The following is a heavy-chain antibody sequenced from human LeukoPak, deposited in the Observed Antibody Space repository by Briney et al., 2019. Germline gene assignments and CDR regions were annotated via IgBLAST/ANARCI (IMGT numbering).Heavy chain of an antibody. D-gene: IGHD4-17*01. CDR3: AKGGLTTPSDY. CDR1: GFTFGSYA. Sequence: GGSLRLSCAASGFTFGSYAMSWVRQAPGKGLEWVSAISASGGGTYYADSVKGRFSISRDNSKNTLYVQMNSLRAEDTAVYYCAKGGLTTPSDYWGQGTLVTVSS. J-gene: IGHJ4*02. CDR2: ISASGGGT. V-gene: IGHV3-23*01.